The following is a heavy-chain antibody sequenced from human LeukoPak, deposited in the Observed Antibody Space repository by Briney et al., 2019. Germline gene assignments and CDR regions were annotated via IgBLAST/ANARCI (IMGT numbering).Heavy chain of an antibody. Sequence: GGSLRLSCTASGFTFSGYSMNWIRQAPGKGLEWVSSFGTRSTSIYHAGSVKGRFAISRDNAKNSLYLQMNSLRAEDTAVYYCAREVSEGFDFWGQGTLVTVSS. D-gene: IGHD3-22*01. CDR2: FGTRSTSI. CDR3: AREVSEGFDF. V-gene: IGHV3-21*01. J-gene: IGHJ4*02. CDR1: GFTFSGYS.